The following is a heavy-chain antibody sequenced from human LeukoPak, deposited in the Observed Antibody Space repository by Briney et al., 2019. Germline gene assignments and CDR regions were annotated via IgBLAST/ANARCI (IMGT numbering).Heavy chain of an antibody. CDR3: AKQDCGGDCYGNFDY. Sequence: GGSLRLSCAASGFTFSSYAMNWVRQAPGKGLEWVSAISGSGGSTYYADSVKGRFTISRDNSKNTLYLQMNSLRAEDTAVYYCAKQDCGGDCYGNFDYWGQGTLVTVSS. CDR1: GFTFSSYA. D-gene: IGHD2-21*02. CDR2: ISGSGGST. J-gene: IGHJ4*02. V-gene: IGHV3-23*01.